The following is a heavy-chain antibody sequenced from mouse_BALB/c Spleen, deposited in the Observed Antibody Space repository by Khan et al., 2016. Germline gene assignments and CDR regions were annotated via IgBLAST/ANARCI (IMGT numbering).Heavy chain of an antibody. CDR3: TRKVIFYGTYDFDS. J-gene: IGHJ2*01. D-gene: IGHD2-1*01. V-gene: IGHV1-15*01. CDR2: IDPETGGT. CDR1: DYTFSDYE. Sequence: QVQLQQSGAELVRPGASVTLSCKASDYTFSDYEMHWVKQTPVHGLQWIGSIDPETGGTAYNQNLKGQATLTAGRSYSTSYMELRSLTAEDSAVYYCTRKVIFYGTYDFDSWGQGTTLTVSS.